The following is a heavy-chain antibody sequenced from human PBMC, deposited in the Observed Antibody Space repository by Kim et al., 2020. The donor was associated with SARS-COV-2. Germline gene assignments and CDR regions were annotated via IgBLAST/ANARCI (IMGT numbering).Heavy chain of an antibody. V-gene: IGHV3-48*02. J-gene: IGHJ1*01. CDR1: GFTFSSYS. D-gene: IGHD1-1*01. CDR2: ISSSSSTI. CDR3: ARDPILPVPILFPH. Sequence: GGSLRLSCAASGFTFSSYSMNWVRQAPGKGLEWVSYISSSSSTIYYADSVKGRFTISRDNVKNSLYLQMNSLRDEDTAVYYCARDPILPVPILFPHWGQGTLVTVSS.